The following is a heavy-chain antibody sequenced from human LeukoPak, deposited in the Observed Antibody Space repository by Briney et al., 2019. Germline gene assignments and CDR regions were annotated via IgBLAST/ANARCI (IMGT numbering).Heavy chain of an antibody. CDR1: GFNFSDFY. Sequence: GGSLRLSCTVSGFNFSDFYMSWIRQTPGKGLEWLSDISSTGSIISYADSVKGRFTISSDNAKKSLYLQMNSLRAEDSALYYCVRDRGDYYDNSGYSFVWGQGTLVTVSS. CDR2: ISSTGSII. D-gene: IGHD3-22*01. V-gene: IGHV3-11*04. J-gene: IGHJ4*02. CDR3: VRDRGDYYDNSGYSFV.